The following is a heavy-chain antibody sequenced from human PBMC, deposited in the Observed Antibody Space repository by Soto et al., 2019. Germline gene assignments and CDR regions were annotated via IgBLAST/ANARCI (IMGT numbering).Heavy chain of an antibody. V-gene: IGHV2-5*02. CDR1: GFSLTTSGVG. CDR3: AHRVLRTVFGLVTTTAIYFDF. CDR2: IYWDNDK. J-gene: IGHJ4*02. Sequence: QITLNESGPTVVRPTEPLTLTCRFSGFSLTTSGVGVGWVRQSPGKAPEWLALIYWDNDKRYSESLKSRLTITKDTSKNQVVLTVASLDPTDTATYYCAHRVLRTVFGLVTTTAIYFDFWGQGTPVAVSS. D-gene: IGHD3-3*01.